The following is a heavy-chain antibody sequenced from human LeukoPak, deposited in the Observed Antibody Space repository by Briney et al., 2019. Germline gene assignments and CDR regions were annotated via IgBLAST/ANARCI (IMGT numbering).Heavy chain of an antibody. J-gene: IGHJ4*02. V-gene: IGHV1-18*01. D-gene: IGHD3-10*01. Sequence: ASVKVSCKASGYTFTSYGISWVRQAPGQGLEWMGWISANDGNTDYPQKLQGRVTMTTDTSTSTAYMELRRLRSDDTAVYYCARESHVTREDYWGQGTLVTVSS. CDR2: ISANDGNT. CDR3: ARESHVTREDY. CDR1: GYTFTSYG.